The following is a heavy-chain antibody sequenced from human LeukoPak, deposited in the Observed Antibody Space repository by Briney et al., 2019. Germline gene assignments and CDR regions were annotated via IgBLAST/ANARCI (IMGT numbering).Heavy chain of an antibody. V-gene: IGHV1-8*01. J-gene: IGHJ4*02. CDR1: GYTFTSYD. CDR3: ARDRGTWNDDGFDY. Sequence: ASVKVSCKASGYTFTSYDINWVRQATGQGLEWMGWMNPNTGNTGHAQKFQGRVTMTRNTSISTAYMELSSLRSEDTAVYYCARDRGTWNDDGFDYWGQGTLVTVSS. CDR2: MNPNTGNT. D-gene: IGHD1-1*01.